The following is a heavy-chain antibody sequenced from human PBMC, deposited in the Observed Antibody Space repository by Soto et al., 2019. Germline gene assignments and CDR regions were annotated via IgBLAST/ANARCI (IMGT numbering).Heavy chain of an antibody. CDR2: IYSGGTT. CDR1: GFTVSSNY. Sequence: EVQLVESGGDLVQPGGSLTLSCAASGFTVSSNYMSWVRQAPGKGLEWVSVIYSGGTTYYADYVKGRFTISRDNSKNTLYLQMNSLRAEDTAVYYCARDAPYYYGSGSTLDYWGQGTLVTVSS. V-gene: IGHV3-66*01. CDR3: ARDAPYYYGSGSTLDY. D-gene: IGHD3-10*01. J-gene: IGHJ4*02.